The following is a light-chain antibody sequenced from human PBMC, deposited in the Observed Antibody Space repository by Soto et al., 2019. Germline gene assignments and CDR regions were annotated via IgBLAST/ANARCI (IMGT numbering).Light chain of an antibody. CDR2: GAS. V-gene: IGKV3-20*01. CDR3: QQYGSSPLYT. J-gene: IGKJ2*01. CDR1: QSVSSSY. Sequence: EIVLTQSPGTLSLSPGERATLSCRASQSVSSSYLAWYQQNTGQAPRLLIYGASSRATGIPDRFSGCGSGTDFTLTISRLEHEDFAVYYCQQYGSSPLYTFGQGTKLEIK.